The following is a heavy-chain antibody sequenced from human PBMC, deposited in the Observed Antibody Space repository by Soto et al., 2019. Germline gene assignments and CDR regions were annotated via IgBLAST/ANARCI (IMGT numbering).Heavy chain of an antibody. V-gene: IGHV1-69*12. CDR1: GGTFSSYA. D-gene: IGHD3-16*01. CDR3: AREDTCCGVVDHGMDV. Sequence: QVQLVQSGAEVKKPGSSVKVSCKASGGTFSSYAIIWVRQAPGQGLEWMGGIIPSFGTANYAQKFQGRVTITADESPSTDYMELSSLRSDDTAVYYCAREDTCCGVVDHGMDVWGQGTTVAVS. J-gene: IGHJ6*02. CDR2: IIPSFGTA.